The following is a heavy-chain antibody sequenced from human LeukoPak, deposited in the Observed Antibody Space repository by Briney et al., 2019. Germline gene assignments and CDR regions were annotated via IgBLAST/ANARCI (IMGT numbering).Heavy chain of an antibody. V-gene: IGHV4-38-2*01. J-gene: IGHJ4*02. Sequence: SETLSLTCAVPGYSISSGYYWGWIRQPPGEGLEWIGNIYHSGSTSYNPSLKSRVTISVDTSKNQFSLKLSSVTAADTAVYYCARQGGAYYYDSSGYCDYWGQGTLVTVSS. CDR1: GYSISSGYY. CDR2: IYHSGST. CDR3: ARQGGAYYYDSSGYCDY. D-gene: IGHD3-22*01.